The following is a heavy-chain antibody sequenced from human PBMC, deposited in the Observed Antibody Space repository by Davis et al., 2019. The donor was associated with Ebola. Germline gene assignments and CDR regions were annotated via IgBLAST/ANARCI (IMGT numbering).Heavy chain of an antibody. D-gene: IGHD2-2*01. CDR2: INPNSGGT. Sequence: ASVKVSCKASGYTFTSYGISWVRQAPGQGLEWMGWINPNSGGTNYAQKFQGRVTMTRDTSISTAYMELSRLRSDDTAVYYCARDGDSFVVVPAANQNWFDPWGQGTLVTVSS. J-gene: IGHJ5*02. CDR1: GYTFTSYG. CDR3: ARDGDSFVVVPAANQNWFDP. V-gene: IGHV1-2*02.